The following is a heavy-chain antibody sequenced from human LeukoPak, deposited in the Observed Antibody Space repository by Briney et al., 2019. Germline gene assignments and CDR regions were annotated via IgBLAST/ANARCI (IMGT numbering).Heavy chain of an antibody. CDR1: GGPISSGGYY. Sequence: SETLSLTCTVSGGPISSGGYYWSWIRQHPGKGLEWIGYIYYSGSTYYNPSLKSRVTISVDTSKNQFSLKLSSVTAADTAVYYCARYDIVVVPAAINYGMDVWGQGTTVTVSS. D-gene: IGHD2-2*01. CDR3: ARYDIVVVPAAINYGMDV. J-gene: IGHJ6*02. CDR2: IYYSGST. V-gene: IGHV4-31*03.